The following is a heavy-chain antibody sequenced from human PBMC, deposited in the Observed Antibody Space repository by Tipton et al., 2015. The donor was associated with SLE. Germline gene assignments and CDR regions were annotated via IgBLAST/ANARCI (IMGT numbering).Heavy chain of an antibody. CDR3: ARAVGDTSGYLDY. J-gene: IGHJ4*02. CDR1: GGSISSSPFY. CDR2: LDYSGST. Sequence: TLSLTCTVSGGSISSSPFYWGWIRQPPGKGPEWIGSLDYSGSTYYNPSLKSRISISVDRSKNQFSLKLSSVTAADTAVYYCARAVGDTSGYLDYWGLGTLVTVSS. D-gene: IGHD3-22*01. V-gene: IGHV4-39*07.